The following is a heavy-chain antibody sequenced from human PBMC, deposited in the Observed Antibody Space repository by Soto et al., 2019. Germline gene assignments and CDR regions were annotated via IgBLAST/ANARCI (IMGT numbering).Heavy chain of an antibody. CDR2: IKNKANSYTT. Sequence: EVQLVESGGGLVPPGGSLRLSCAASGFTFSAHYMDWVRQAPGKGLEWVGRIKNKANSYTTEYAASVEGRFTISREDSQNSLYLQMNSLKTEDTAVYYCARVSLVGPSGGWYFDYWGQGSQVAVSS. D-gene: IGHD1-26*01. V-gene: IGHV3-72*01. CDR3: ARVSLVGPSGGWYFDY. J-gene: IGHJ4*02. CDR1: GFTFSAHY.